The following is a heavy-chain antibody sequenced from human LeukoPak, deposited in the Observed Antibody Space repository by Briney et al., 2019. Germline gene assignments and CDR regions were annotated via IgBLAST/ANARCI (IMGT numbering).Heavy chain of an antibody. CDR1: GFTFSSYS. CDR2: ISSSSSYI. V-gene: IGHV3-21*01. CDR3: ARVIRVAVDAFDI. Sequence: PGESLRLSCAAYGFTFSSYSMNWVRQAPGKGLEWVSSISSSSSYIYYADSVKGRFTISRDNAKNSLYLQMNSLRAEDTAVYYCARVIRVAVDAFDIWGQGTMVTVSS. D-gene: IGHD2-15*01. J-gene: IGHJ3*02.